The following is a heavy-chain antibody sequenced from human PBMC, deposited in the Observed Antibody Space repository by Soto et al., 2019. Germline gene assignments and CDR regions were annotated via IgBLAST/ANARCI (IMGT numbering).Heavy chain of an antibody. J-gene: IGHJ3*01. CDR1: GFTFSYYW. CDR2: IHSDGSST. CDR3: ARGDRVAFDH. Sequence: EVQLVESGGGLVRPGGSLRLSCAASGFTFSYYWMHWVRQAPGKGLVWVSRIHSDGSSTTYADFVKGRFIISRDNARNTVDWKMKSVRVEDTAVYYCARGDRVAFDHWGQGTVVTVSS. V-gene: IGHV3-74*01.